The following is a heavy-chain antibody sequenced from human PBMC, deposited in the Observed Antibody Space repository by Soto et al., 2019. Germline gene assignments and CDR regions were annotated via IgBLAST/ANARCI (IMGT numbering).Heavy chain of an antibody. CDR3: TRDLGIAAATSALFDY. J-gene: IGHJ4*02. CDR2: IRSKAYGGTT. V-gene: IGHV3-49*03. CDR1: GFTFGDYA. Sequence: HPGGSLRLSCTASGFTFGDYAMSWFRQAPGKGLEWVGFIRSKAYGGTTEYAASVKGRFTISRDDSKSIAYLQMNSLKTEDTAVYYCTRDLGIAAATSALFDYWGQGTLVTVSS. D-gene: IGHD6-13*01.